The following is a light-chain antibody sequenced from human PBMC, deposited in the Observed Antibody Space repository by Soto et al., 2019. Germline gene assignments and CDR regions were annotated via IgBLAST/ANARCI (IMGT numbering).Light chain of an antibody. J-gene: IGKJ4*01. CDR2: KAS. V-gene: IGKV1-5*03. CDR3: QHYNNYLLT. CDR1: QTISSW. Sequence: DIQMTQSPSTLSASVGDRVIITCRASQTISSWLAWYQQKPGKAPKLLIYKASSLESGVPSRFSGSGSGPEFTLTISSLQPDDFATYYCQHYNNYLLTFGGGTKVEIK.